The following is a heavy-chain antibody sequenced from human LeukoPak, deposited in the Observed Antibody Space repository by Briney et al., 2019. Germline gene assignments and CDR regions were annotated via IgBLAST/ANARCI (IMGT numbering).Heavy chain of an antibody. CDR2: IYTSGST. CDR3: ARAQEWFGELWDDY. J-gene: IGHJ4*02. Sequence: KPSETLSLTCTVSGGSISSYYWSWLRQPAGKGLEWIGRIYTSGSTNYNPSLKSRVTISVDTSKNQFSLKLSSVTAADTAVYYCARAQEWFGELWDDYWGQGTLVTVSS. CDR1: GGSISSYY. V-gene: IGHV4-4*07. D-gene: IGHD3-10*01.